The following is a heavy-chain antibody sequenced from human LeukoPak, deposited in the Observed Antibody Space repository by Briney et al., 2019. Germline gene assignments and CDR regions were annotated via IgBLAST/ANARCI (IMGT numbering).Heavy chain of an antibody. CDR3: AKGPRPYYYDSSGYYLDY. V-gene: IGHV3-30*02. CDR2: IRYDGSNK. Sequence: GGSLRLSCAASGFTFSSYGMHWVRQAPGKGLEWVAFIRYDGSNKYYADSVKGRFTISRDNSKNTLYLQMNSLRAEDTAVYYCAKGPRPYYYDSSGYYLDYWGQGTLVTVSS. CDR1: GFTFSSYG. J-gene: IGHJ4*02. D-gene: IGHD3-22*01.